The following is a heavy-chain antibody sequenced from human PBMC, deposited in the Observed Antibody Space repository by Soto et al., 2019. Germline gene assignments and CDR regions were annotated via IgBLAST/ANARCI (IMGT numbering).Heavy chain of an antibody. CDR2: IRPYNGNT. Sequence: ADSVKVSCKASGYPFTSFGISWVRQAPGQGLEWMGWIRPYNGNTNSAQNLQGRVTMTTDTSTSTAYMELRSLRSDDTAVYYCARKGVSYGGYGERHAFSARRTLDP. CDR1: GYPFTSFG. J-gene: IGHJ5*02. V-gene: IGHV1-18*04. D-gene: IGHD4-17*01. CDR3: ARKGVSYGGYGERHAFSARRTLDP.